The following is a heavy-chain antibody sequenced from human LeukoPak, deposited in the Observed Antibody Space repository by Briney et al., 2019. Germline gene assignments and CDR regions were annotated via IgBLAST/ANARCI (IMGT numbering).Heavy chain of an antibody. CDR1: GFTFNSYA. J-gene: IGHJ3*02. D-gene: IGHD3-10*01. CDR2: IYYSGST. Sequence: GSLRLSCAASGFTFNSYAMSWIRQPPGKGLEWIGYIYYSGSTNYNPSLKSRVTISVDTSKNQFSLKLSSVTAADTAVYYCARHVPIRGVIMAFDIWGQGTMVTVSS. V-gene: IGHV4-59*08. CDR3: ARHVPIRGVIMAFDI.